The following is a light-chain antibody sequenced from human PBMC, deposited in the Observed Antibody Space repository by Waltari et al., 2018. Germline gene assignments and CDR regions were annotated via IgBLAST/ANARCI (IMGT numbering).Light chain of an antibody. CDR3: GTWDSSLSAVV. V-gene: IGLV1-51*01. CDR1: SSNIGKNY. J-gene: IGLJ2*01. Sequence: QSVLTQPPSVSAAPGQRVTITCSGSSSNIGKNYVSWHQQLPGTAPKLLIYENNKRPSGIPDRFAGSKSGTSATLGITGRQTGDEADYYCGTWDSSLSAVVFGGGTKLTVL. CDR2: ENN.